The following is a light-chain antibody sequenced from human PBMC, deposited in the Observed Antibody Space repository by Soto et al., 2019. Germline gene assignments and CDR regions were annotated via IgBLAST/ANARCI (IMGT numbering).Light chain of an antibody. Sequence: QSALTQPASVSGSPGQSITISCTGTSSDVGGYNYVSWYKQHPGKAPELLIYDVSDRPSGVSNRFSGSKSGNTASLTISGLQAEDEADYYCSSYSSSTTLAVFGGGTKVTVL. J-gene: IGLJ2*01. CDR1: SSDVGGYNY. CDR3: SSYSSSTTLAV. CDR2: DVS. V-gene: IGLV2-14*03.